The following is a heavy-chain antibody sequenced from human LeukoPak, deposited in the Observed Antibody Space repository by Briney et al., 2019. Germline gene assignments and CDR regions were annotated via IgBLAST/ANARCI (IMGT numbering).Heavy chain of an antibody. CDR2: VYSVGAT. V-gene: IGHV3-66*01. D-gene: IGHD1-14*01. J-gene: IGHJ4*02. CDR3: ATERPGSRTLDS. Sequence: GGSLRLSCAAPGFIVSGNHMNWVRLAPGKGLEWVSIVYSVGATYYEDSVKGRFTISRDDSKNIVYLQMNNLRSEDTAVYFCATERPGSRTLDSWGQGTLVTVSS. CDR1: GFIVSGNH.